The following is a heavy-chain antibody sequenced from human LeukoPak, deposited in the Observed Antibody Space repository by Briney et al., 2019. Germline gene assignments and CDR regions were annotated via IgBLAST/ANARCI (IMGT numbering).Heavy chain of an antibody. V-gene: IGHV3-53*01. CDR3: ARDPVPEF. CDR2: ISNGGNT. D-gene: IGHD1-14*01. Sequence: PGESLRLSCGASGLTVSSYGMSWVRQAPGKGLEYVSVISNGGNTNYADSVRGRFTISRDNSKNMFYLQMNGLRAEDTAIYYCARDPVPEFWGQGTMVTVSS. CDR1: GLTVSSYG. J-gene: IGHJ3*01.